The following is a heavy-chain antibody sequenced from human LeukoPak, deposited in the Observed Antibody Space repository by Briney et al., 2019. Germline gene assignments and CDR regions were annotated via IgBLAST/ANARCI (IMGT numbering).Heavy chain of an antibody. CDR1: GSIPFNSYS. J-gene: IGHJ4*02. Sequence: PGGSLRLSCAASGSIPFNSYSMSWVRQAPGKGLEWVSAFTSSGETTYYADSVKGRFTISRDNSKNMVYLQMNSLRAEDAATYYCAKMQGYFDYWGQGSLVTVSS. V-gene: IGHV3-23*01. CDR2: FTSSGETT. CDR3: AKMQGYFDY.